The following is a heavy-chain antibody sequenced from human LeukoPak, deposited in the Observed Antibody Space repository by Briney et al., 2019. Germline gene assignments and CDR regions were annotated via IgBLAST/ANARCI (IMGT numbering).Heavy chain of an antibody. D-gene: IGHD3-22*01. CDR3: ARDRLDYYDSSGYYYPVHAFDI. CDR2: IYYSGST. V-gene: IGHV4-31*03. CDR1: GGSISSGGYY. J-gene: IGHJ3*02. Sequence: SETLSLTCTVSGGSISSGGYYWSWIRQHPGKGLEWIGYIYYSGSTYYNPSLKSRVTISADTSKNQFSLKLSSVTAADTAVYYCARDRLDYYDSSGYYYPVHAFDIWGQGTMVTVSS.